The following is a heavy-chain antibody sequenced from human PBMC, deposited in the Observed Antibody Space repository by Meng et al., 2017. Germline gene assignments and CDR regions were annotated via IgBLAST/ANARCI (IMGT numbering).Heavy chain of an antibody. J-gene: IGHJ6*02. CDR2: ISSSSSYI. CDR1: GFTFSSYS. D-gene: IGHD2-15*01. CDR3: ARDLGRRGYCSGGSCSNTPYYYYYGMDV. Sequence: GGSLRLSCAASGFTFSSYSMNWVRQAPGKGLEWVSSISSSSSYIYYADSVKGRFTISRDNAKNSLYLQMNSLRAEDTAVYYCARDLGRRGYCSGGSCSNTPYYYYYGMDVWGQGTTVTVSS. V-gene: IGHV3-21*01.